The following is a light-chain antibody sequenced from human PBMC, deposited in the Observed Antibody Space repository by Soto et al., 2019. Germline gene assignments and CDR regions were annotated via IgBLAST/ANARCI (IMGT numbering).Light chain of an antibody. CDR3: QQYNNWSET. CDR1: QSVSSN. V-gene: IGKV3-15*01. Sequence: EIVMTQSPATLSLSPGERATLSCRASQSVSSNLAWYQQKPGQAPRLLIYGASTRATGIPARFSGSGSGTEFTLTISILQSEEFAVYYCQQYNNWSETFGQGTKVDIK. J-gene: IGKJ1*01. CDR2: GAS.